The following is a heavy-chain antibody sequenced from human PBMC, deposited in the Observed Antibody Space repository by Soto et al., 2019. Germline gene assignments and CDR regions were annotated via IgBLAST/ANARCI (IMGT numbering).Heavy chain of an antibody. D-gene: IGHD7-27*01. CDR2: ISASSSYI. Sequence: EVQVVESGGGLVKPGGSLRLSCAASGFTFSSYSMNWVRQAPGKGLEWVSSISASSSYIYYADSLKGRFTISRDNAKNPRDLQMNSLRVEDTAVYYCARAKETGLYDAFDVWGQGTMVTVSS. CDR3: ARAKETGLYDAFDV. V-gene: IGHV3-21*01. J-gene: IGHJ3*01. CDR1: GFTFSSYS.